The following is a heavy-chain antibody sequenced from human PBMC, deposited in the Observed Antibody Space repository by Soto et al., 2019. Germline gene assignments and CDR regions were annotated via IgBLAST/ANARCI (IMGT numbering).Heavy chain of an antibody. CDR3: ASRAGVVFDY. J-gene: IGHJ4*02. CDR1: GDSISSSSYY. CDR2: IYYTGTP. D-gene: IGHD2-21*01. Sequence: QLQLQESGPGLMKPSETLSLTCTVSGDSISSSSYYWGWIRQPPGRGLEWIGSIYYTGTPYYNPSLKSRVPLSVDTSKNRSSLKLTSVPAADTAVYDCASRAGVVFDYWGQGTLFTVSS. V-gene: IGHV4-39*01.